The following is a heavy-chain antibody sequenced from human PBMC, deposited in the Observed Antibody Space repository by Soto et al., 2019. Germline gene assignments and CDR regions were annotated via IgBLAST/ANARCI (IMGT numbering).Heavy chain of an antibody. D-gene: IGHD1-1*01. Sequence: GASVKVSCKASGGTFISHAINWVRQAPGQGLEWMGVIIPVTETPNYAQKFQDRVTITADKSTTTVYMHLISLRSEATAAYSCPRGTQGPGHSGPAGHGWFDPWGQGTLVTVSS. CDR2: IIPVTETP. CDR3: PRGTQGPGHSGPAGHGWFDP. J-gene: IGHJ5*02. CDR1: GGTFISHA. V-gene: IGHV1-69*06.